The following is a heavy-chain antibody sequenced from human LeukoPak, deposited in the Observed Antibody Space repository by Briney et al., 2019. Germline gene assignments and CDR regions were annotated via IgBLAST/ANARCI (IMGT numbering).Heavy chain of an antibody. Sequence: PGGSLRFSCAASGFTFSSYGMHWVPQAPGKGLEWVAVIWYDGSNKYYADSVKSRFTISRDNSKNTLYLQMNSLRAEDTAVYYCAKAIEAEIYDYGSGSYLDYWGQGTLVTVSS. CDR3: AKAIEAEIYDYGSGSYLDY. V-gene: IGHV3-33*06. CDR1: GFTFSSYG. CDR2: IWYDGSNK. J-gene: IGHJ4*02. D-gene: IGHD3-10*01.